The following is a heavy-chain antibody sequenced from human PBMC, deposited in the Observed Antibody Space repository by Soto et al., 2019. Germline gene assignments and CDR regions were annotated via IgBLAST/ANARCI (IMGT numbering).Heavy chain of an antibody. D-gene: IGHD2-15*01. V-gene: IGHV3-23*01. Sequence: EVQLLESGGGLVQPGGSLRLSCAASGFTFSSYAMSWVRQAPGKGLEWVSAISGSGGSTYYADSVKGRFTISRDNSKNTLYLKMNSLRAEDTAVYYCAKRREKCGGSCYPVNYYYGMDVWGQGTTVTVSS. J-gene: IGHJ6*02. CDR1: GFTFSSYA. CDR3: AKRREKCGGSCYPVNYYYGMDV. CDR2: ISGSGGST.